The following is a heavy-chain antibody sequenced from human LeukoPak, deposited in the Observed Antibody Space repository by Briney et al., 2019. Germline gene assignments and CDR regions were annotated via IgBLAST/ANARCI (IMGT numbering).Heavy chain of an antibody. Sequence: VASVKVSCKASGYTFASYDINWVRQATGQGLEWMGWMNPNSGNTGYAQKFQGRVTMTRNTSISTAYMELSSLRSKDTAVYYCARAGYDILTGNWFDPWGQGTLVTVSS. D-gene: IGHD3-9*01. J-gene: IGHJ5*02. V-gene: IGHV1-8*01. CDR2: MNPNSGNT. CDR1: GYTFASYD. CDR3: ARAGYDILTGNWFDP.